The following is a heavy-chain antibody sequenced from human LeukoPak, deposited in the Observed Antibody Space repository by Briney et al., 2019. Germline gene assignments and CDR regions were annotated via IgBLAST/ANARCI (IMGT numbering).Heavy chain of an antibody. Sequence: PGGSLRLSCAASGFTFSSYSMNWVRQAPGKGLEWVSSISSSSSYIYYADSVKGRFTISRDNAKNSLYLQMNSLRAEDTAVYYCARDSARGYSYRRDFDCWGQGTLVTVSS. D-gene: IGHD5-18*01. J-gene: IGHJ4*02. CDR3: ARDSARGYSYRRDFDC. V-gene: IGHV3-21*01. CDR1: GFTFSSYS. CDR2: ISSSSSYI.